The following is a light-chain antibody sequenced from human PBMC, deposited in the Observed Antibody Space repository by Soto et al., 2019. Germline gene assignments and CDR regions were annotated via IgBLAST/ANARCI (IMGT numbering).Light chain of an antibody. CDR1: SSNIGAGYD. Sequence: QSVLTQPPSVSGAPGQRVTISCTGSSSNIGAGYDVHWYQQLPGTAPKLLIYGNSNRPSGVPDRFSGSKSGNTASLTISGLQAEDEADYYCCSYAGSSWVFGGGTKLTVL. CDR2: GNS. V-gene: IGLV1-40*01. J-gene: IGLJ3*02. CDR3: CSYAGSSWV.